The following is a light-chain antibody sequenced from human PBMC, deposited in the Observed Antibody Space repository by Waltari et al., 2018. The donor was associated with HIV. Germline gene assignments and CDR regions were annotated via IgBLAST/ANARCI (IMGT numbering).Light chain of an antibody. CDR2: YVN. V-gene: IGLV2-14*03. J-gene: IGLJ1*01. CDR1: SGDIGTYKY. Sequence: QSALTQPASVSGSPGQSIAISCTGTSGDIGTYKYVSGYQQHTGKVPKLIIYYVNVRPAGVSDRCSGSKSCNTATLTISGLHSDDEADYYCCSYTVNSTGVFGAGTKITV. CDR3: CSYTVNSTGV.